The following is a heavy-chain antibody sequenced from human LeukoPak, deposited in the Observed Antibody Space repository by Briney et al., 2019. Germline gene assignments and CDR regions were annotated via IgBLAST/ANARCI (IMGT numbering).Heavy chain of an antibody. V-gene: IGHV4-61*01. D-gene: IGHD3-9*01. J-gene: IGHJ4*02. CDR2: IYHTGST. Sequence: PSETLSLTCTVSGGSVSSGSYYWIWIRQPPGKGLEWIGHIYHTGSTNYNPSLKSRVTISLDTSKNQFSLKLTSVSAADTAVYYCARDVRTINVLIGYYRPYYFDYWGQGTLVTVSS. CDR1: GGSVSSGSYY. CDR3: ARDVRTINVLIGYYRPYYFDY.